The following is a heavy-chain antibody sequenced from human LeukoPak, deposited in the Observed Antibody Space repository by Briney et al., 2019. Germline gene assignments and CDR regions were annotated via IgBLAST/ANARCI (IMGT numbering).Heavy chain of an antibody. D-gene: IGHD5-12*01. CDR1: GGSISSSSYY. V-gene: IGHV4-39*07. Sequence: SETLSLTCTVSGGSISSSSYYWGWIRQPPGKGLEWIGSIYYSGSTYYNPSLKSRVTISVDTSKNQFSLKLSSVTAADTAVYYCARVGGYDYHYYYYMDVWGKGTTVTISS. CDR3: ARVGGYDYHYYYYMDV. CDR2: IYYSGST. J-gene: IGHJ6*03.